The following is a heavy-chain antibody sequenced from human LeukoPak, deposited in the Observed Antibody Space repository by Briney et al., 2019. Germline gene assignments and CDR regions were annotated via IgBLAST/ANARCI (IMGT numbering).Heavy chain of an antibody. V-gene: IGHV1-46*01. J-gene: IGHJ6*02. CDR2: INPSGGST. Sequence: ASVKVSCKASEYTFTSYYMHWVRQAPGQGLEWMGIINPSGGSTRYAQKFQGRVTMTRDTSTSTVYMELSSLRSEDTAVYYCARDSGYDLRVLDYYGMDVWGQGTTVTVSS. CDR1: EYTFTSYY. D-gene: IGHD5-12*01. CDR3: ARDSGYDLRVLDYYGMDV.